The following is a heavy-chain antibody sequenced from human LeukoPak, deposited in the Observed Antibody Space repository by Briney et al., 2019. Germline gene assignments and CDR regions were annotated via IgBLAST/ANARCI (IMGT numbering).Heavy chain of an antibody. CDR1: GGSISSYY. J-gene: IGHJ4*02. CDR3: ARETEGYFVY. Sequence: SETLSPTCTVSGGSISSYYWSWIRQPPGKGLEWIGYIYYSGSTNYNPSLKSRVTISVDTSKNQFPLKLSSVTAADTAVYYCARETEGYFVYWGQGTLVTVSS. V-gene: IGHV4-59*01. CDR2: IYYSGST.